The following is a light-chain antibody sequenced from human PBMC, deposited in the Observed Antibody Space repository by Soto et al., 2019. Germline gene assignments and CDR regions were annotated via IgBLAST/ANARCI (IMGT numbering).Light chain of an antibody. CDR2: AAS. V-gene: IGKV1-9*01. J-gene: IGKJ1*01. CDR1: QEIASY. Sequence: DIPLTQTPSFLSASVGDRITITCRASQEIASYLAWFQQKPGKAPDLLIFAASTLRSGVPSRFSGHRSGTDYILTVSSLQPEDFATYYCQQLYNYPRTFGQGTKVDIK. CDR3: QQLYNYPRT.